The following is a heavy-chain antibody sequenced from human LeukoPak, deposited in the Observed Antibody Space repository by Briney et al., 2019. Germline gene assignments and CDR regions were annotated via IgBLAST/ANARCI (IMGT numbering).Heavy chain of an antibody. CDR1: GGTFSSYA. J-gene: IGHJ6*04. V-gene: IGHV1-69*06. Sequence: SVKVSCKASGGTFSSYAISWVRQAPGQGLEWMGGIIPIFGTANYAQKFQGRVTITADKPTSTAYMELSSLRSEDTAVYYCATRSAGGYQLLSSYYYYGMDVWGKGTTVTVSS. D-gene: IGHD2-2*01. CDR2: IIPIFGTA. CDR3: ATRSAGGYQLLSSYYYYGMDV.